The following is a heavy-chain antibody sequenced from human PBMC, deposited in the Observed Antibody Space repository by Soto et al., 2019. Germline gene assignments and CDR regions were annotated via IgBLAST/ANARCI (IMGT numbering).Heavy chain of an antibody. CDR2: IKAAGGDT. CDR1: GFMFSNYP. CDR3: KRDLVASSPPGADY. D-gene: IGHD3-10*01. J-gene: IGHJ4*02. Sequence: EVQRLASGGDLVRPGGSLRLSCAGSGFMFSNYPMSWVRQAPGKGPEWVAAIKAAGGDTYYADSVKGRFTISRDNFNDMLYLQMNSLTVEDTAMYDGKRDLVASSPPGADYWGQGTLVTVSS. V-gene: IGHV3-23*01.